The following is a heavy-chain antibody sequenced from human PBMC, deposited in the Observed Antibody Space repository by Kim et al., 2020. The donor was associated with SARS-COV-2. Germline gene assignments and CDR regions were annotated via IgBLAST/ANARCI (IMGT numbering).Heavy chain of an antibody. CDR1: GDTLSGYA. Sequence: SVKVSCKASGDTLSGYAISWVRQAPGQGLEWLGGINPKFGTAKYTQKFQGRLTISADEFTTTTSMELSSLRSEDTAVYFCATLRTTVPPRPPPFYYGMD. CDR2: INPKFGTA. J-gene: IGHJ6*03. CDR3: ATLRTTVPPRPPPFYYGMD. V-gene: IGHV1-69*13. D-gene: IGHD4-17*01.